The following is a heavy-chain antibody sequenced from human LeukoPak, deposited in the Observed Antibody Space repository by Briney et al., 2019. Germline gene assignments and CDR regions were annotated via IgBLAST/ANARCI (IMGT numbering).Heavy chain of an antibody. CDR1: GYTFTDYY. J-gene: IGHJ2*01. D-gene: IGHD4-17*01. CDR2: INPDSGDT. Sequence: ASVKVSCKASGYTFTDYYMHWVRQPPGQGLEWMGWINPDSGDTNFAQNFQGRVTMTRDTSISTAYMELSRLTSDDTAVYYCTRVSHGDDWYFALWGRGTLVTVSS. V-gene: IGHV1-2*02. CDR3: TRVSHGDDWYFAL.